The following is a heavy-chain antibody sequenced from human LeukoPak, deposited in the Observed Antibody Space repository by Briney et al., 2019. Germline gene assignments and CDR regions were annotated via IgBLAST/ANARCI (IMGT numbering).Heavy chain of an antibody. CDR2: MNPNSGNT. J-gene: IGHJ4*02. D-gene: IGHD2-2*02. Sequence: ASVKVSCKASGYTFSSCDINWLRQAPGQGLEWMGWMNPNSGNTGYAQKFQGRVTMTRDTSISTAYMELSSLRSEDTAVYYCARGTPYCSGASCYNYWGQGTLVAVSS. CDR3: ARGTPYCSGASCYNY. V-gene: IGHV1-8*02. CDR1: GYTFSSCD.